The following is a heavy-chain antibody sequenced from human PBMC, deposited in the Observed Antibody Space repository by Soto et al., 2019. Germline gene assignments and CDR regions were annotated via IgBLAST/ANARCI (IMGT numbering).Heavy chain of an antibody. CDR1: GGTFSSYA. CDR3: ARDPVDTKNWFDP. CDR2: IIPIFGTA. J-gene: IGHJ5*02. Sequence: VKVSCKASGGTFSSYAISWVRQAPGQGLEWMGGIIPIFGTANYAQKFQGRVTITADESTSTAYMELSSLRSEDTAVYYCARDPVDTKNWFDPWGQGTLVTVSS. D-gene: IGHD5-18*01. V-gene: IGHV1-69*13.